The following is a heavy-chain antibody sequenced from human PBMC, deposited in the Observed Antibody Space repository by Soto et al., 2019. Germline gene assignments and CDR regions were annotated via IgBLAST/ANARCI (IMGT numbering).Heavy chain of an antibody. CDR2: ISYDGSNK. J-gene: IGHJ4*02. CDR3: ARDITMIVVVINRLYY. Sequence: GGSLRLSCRTSGFRFSSYGMHWVRQAPGKGLEWVAVISYDGSNKYYADSVKGRFTISRDNSKNTLYLQMNSLRAEDTAVYYCARDITMIVVVINRLYYWGQGTLVTVSS. V-gene: IGHV3-30*19. D-gene: IGHD3-22*01. CDR1: GFRFSSYG.